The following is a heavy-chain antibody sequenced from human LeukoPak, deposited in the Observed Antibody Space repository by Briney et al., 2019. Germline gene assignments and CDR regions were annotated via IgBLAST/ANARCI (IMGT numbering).Heavy chain of an antibody. CDR2: IKEDGSEK. CDR3: ARDIRSRTSDY. D-gene: IGHD2-2*01. V-gene: IGHV3-7*01. Sequence: GRSLRLSCAASGFTFSSHWMSWVRQAPGKGLEWVANIKEDGSEKYYVDSVKGRFTISRDNAKNSLYLEMNSLRAEDTAVYYCARDIRSRTSDYWGQGTLVTVSS. J-gene: IGHJ4*02. CDR1: GFTFSSHW.